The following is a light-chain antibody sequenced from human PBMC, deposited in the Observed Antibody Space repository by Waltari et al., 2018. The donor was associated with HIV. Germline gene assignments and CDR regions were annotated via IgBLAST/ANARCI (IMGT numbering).Light chain of an antibody. CDR3: SSYTSSSTFYV. CDR2: SVS. V-gene: IGLV2-14*03. J-gene: IGLJ1*01. CDR1: SSDVGGYNY. Sequence: QSALTQPASVSGSPGHSITISCTGPSSDVGGYNYVTWYQQHPGKAPNLMIYSVSNRPSGVSNRFSGSKSGNTASLTTSGLQAEDEADYYCSSYTSSSTFYVFGTGTKVTVL.